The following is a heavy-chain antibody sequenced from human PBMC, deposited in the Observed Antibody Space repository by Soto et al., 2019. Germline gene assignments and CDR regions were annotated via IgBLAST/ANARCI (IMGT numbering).Heavy chain of an antibody. D-gene: IGHD3-10*01. CDR1: GFTFSSYA. CDR2: ISGSGGST. Sequence: GGSLRLSCAASGFTFSSYAMSWVRQAPGKGLEWVSAISGSGGSTYYADSVKGRFTISRDNSKNTLYLQMNSLRAEDTAVYYCAKDLDGYYGSGSYGAFDIWGQGTMVTVSS. CDR3: AKDLDGYYGSGSYGAFDI. V-gene: IGHV3-23*01. J-gene: IGHJ3*02.